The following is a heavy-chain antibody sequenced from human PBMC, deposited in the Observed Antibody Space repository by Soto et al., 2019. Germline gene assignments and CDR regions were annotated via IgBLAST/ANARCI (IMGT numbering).Heavy chain of an antibody. CDR2: INPNSGGT. V-gene: IGHV1-2*04. CDR3: ARGGVFVEEDIVVVVAATPYYFDY. D-gene: IGHD2-15*01. CDR1: GYTFTGYY. J-gene: IGHJ4*02. Sequence: QVPLVQSGAEVKKPGASVKVSCKASGYTFTGYYMHWVRQAPGQGLEWMGWINPNSGGTNYAQKFQGWVTMTRDTSISTAYMELSRLRSDDTAVYYCARGGVFVEEDIVVVVAATPYYFDYWGQGTLVTVSS.